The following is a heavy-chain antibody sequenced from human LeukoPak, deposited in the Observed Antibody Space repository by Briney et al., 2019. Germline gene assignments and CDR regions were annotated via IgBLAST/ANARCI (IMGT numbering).Heavy chain of an antibody. D-gene: IGHD4-23*01. J-gene: IGHJ5*02. Sequence: SETLSLTCTVSGGSISSSSYYWGWIRQPPGKGLEWIGSIYYSGSTYYNPSLKSRVTISVDKSKNQFSLKLSSVTAADTAVYYCARAPLYGGHADWFDPWGQGTLVTVSS. CDR1: GGSISSSSYY. CDR3: ARAPLYGGHADWFDP. CDR2: IYYSGST. V-gene: IGHV4-39*07.